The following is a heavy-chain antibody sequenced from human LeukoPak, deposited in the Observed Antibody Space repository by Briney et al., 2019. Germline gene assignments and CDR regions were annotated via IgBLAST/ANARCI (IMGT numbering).Heavy chain of an antibody. CDR3: ARAGVVPAAMEGGWFDP. Sequence: ASVKVSCKASGYTFTSYAMNWVRQAPGQGLEWIGWINTNTGNPTYAQGFTGRFVFSLDTSVSTAYLQISSLKAEDTAVYYCARAGVVPAAMEGGWFDPWGQGTLVTVSS. CDR1: GYTFTSYA. D-gene: IGHD2-2*01. CDR2: INTNTGNP. J-gene: IGHJ5*02. V-gene: IGHV7-4-1*02.